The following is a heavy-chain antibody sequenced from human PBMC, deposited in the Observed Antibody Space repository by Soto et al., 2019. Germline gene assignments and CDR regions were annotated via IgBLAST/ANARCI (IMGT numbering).Heavy chain of an antibody. CDR3: ARSGGKAAKYNWFDP. J-gene: IGHJ5*02. V-gene: IGHV4-34*01. D-gene: IGHD3-10*01. CDR1: GGSFSGYY. Sequence: QVQLQQWGAGLLKPTETLSLTCAVYGGSFSGYYWSWIRQPPGKGREWMGEINQNRNTNYTPSLKSRVTISVDTSKNQFSLKLRSVTAADTAVYYCARSGGKAAKYNWFDPWGQGTLVTVSS. CDR2: INQNRNT.